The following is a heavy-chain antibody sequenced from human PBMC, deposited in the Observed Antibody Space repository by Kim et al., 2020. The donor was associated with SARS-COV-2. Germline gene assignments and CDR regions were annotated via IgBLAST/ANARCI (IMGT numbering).Heavy chain of an antibody. Sequence: SETLSLTCSVSGGSISTYYWSWIRQPPGKGLEWIGYIYNSETTSYNPSLKSRVTISVDTSKNQFSLKVTSVTPADTVVYYCARDLELERRDGYYYYHAMDVWGQGTTVTVSS. V-gene: IGHV4-59*01. CDR3: ARDLELERRDGYYYYHAMDV. CDR1: GGSISTYY. CDR2: IYNSETT. D-gene: IGHD1-1*01. J-gene: IGHJ6*02.